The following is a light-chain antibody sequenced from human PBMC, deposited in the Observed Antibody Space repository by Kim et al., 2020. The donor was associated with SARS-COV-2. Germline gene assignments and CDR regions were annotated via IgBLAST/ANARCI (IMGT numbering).Light chain of an antibody. V-gene: IGKV3-20*01. J-gene: IGKJ1*01. CDR1: HTVNSNY. CDR3: QQYAGTLKWT. Sequence: EIVFTQSPDTLSVSPVESATLSCRSSHTVNSNYFAWYQQKPGRAPSILLFGTSSRATCIPDRFTGGRSGTDFTLTISRVEPEDSAVYYCQQYAGTLKWTLGQGTKVDI. CDR2: GTS.